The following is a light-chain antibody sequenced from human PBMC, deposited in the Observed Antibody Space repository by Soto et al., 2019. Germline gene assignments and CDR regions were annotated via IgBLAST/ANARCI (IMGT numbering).Light chain of an antibody. CDR2: ASS. CDR3: QQTSTTPGT. J-gene: IGKJ1*01. Sequence: DVQMTQSPSSLSASVGDSVTITCRSSQTVKTYLNWYQHKPEKAPQLLIYASSRLQTGVASRFSRSSSGTYFSLTISSLQREDFATYYCQQTSTTPGTFGQGTKVEIK. CDR1: QTVKTY. V-gene: IGKV1-39*01.